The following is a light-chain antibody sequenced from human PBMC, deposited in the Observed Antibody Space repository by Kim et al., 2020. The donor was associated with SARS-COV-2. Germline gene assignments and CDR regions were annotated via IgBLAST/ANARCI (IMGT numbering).Light chain of an antibody. J-gene: IGKJ4*01. CDR2: GAS. CDR1: QTLSSNY. CDR3: QQYGTSPLT. Sequence: PPGETATVSCRASQTLSSNYLAWYQQKPGQAPRLLIYGASSRATGIPDRFSGSGSETDFTLTISRLDPEDFAMYYCQQYGTSPLTFGGGTKVDIK. V-gene: IGKV3-20*01.